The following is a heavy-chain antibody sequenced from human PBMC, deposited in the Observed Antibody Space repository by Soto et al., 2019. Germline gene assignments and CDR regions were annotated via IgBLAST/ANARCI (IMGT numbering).Heavy chain of an antibody. CDR2: ISYDGSNK. CDR1: GFTFSSYG. Sequence: GGSLRLSCAASGFTFSSYGMHWVRQAPGKGLEWVAVISYDGSNKYYADSVKGRFTISRDNSKNTLYLQMNSLRAEDTAVYYCAKGTNWFDPWGKGTLVTVSS. CDR3: AKGTNWFDP. V-gene: IGHV3-30*18. J-gene: IGHJ5*02.